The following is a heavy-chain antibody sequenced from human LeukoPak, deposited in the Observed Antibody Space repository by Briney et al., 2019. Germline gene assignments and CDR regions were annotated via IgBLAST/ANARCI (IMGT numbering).Heavy chain of an antibody. CDR1: GGSISSSSYY. J-gene: IGHJ6*03. CDR3: ARQTRGVIYYYYMDV. D-gene: IGHD3-10*01. CDR2: IYYSGST. Sequence: SETLSLTCTVSGGSISSSSYYWGWIRQPPGKGLEWIGSIYYSGSTYYNPSLKSRVTISVDTSRNQFSLKLSSVTAADTAVYYCARQTRGVIYYYYMDVWGKGTTVTVSS. V-gene: IGHV4-39*01.